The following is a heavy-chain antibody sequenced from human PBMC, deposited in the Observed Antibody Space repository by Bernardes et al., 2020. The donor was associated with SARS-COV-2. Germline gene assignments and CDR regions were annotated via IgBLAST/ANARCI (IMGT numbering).Heavy chain of an antibody. CDR2: IHYSVST. Sequence: SETLSLTCTVSGVSISSDYWSWIRQPPGKGLEWIGYIHYSVSTNYNPSLKSRVTISLDTSKNQFSLKLASVTAADTAVYLCARVLRWGGDWFDPWGQGTLVTVSS. CDR1: GVSISSDY. D-gene: IGHD2-21*01. CDR3: ARVLRWGGDWFDP. J-gene: IGHJ5*02. V-gene: IGHV4-59*01.